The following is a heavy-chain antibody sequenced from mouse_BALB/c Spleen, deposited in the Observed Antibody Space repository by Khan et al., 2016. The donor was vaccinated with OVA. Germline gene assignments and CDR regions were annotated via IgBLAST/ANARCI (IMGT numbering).Heavy chain of an antibody. CDR3: ARSNYYGSGLYAMDY. D-gene: IGHD1-1*01. V-gene: IGHV1S41*01. Sequence: DLVKPGASVKLSCKASGYTFTSYWINWMKQSPGQGLEWMGQISPGSGNPYYNKMFTVTAILTVDSSSTTAYIQLSSLSSEDSAVYFCARSNYYGSGLYAMDYWGQGTSVTVSS. J-gene: IGHJ4*01. CDR1: GYTFTSYW. CDR2: ISPGSGNP.